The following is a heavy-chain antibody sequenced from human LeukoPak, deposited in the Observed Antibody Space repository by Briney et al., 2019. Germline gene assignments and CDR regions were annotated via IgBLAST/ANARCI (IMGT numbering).Heavy chain of an antibody. Sequence: GGSLRLSCAASGFTFSDYYMSWIRQAPGKGLEWVSYISSSGSTIYYADSVKGRFTISRDNAKNSLYLEMNSLRAEDTAVYYCARDRGYGSALYLYYYYGMDVWGQGTTVTVSS. J-gene: IGHJ6*02. V-gene: IGHV3-11*01. D-gene: IGHD3-10*01. CDR1: GFTFSDYY. CDR2: ISSSGSTI. CDR3: ARDRGYGSALYLYYYYGMDV.